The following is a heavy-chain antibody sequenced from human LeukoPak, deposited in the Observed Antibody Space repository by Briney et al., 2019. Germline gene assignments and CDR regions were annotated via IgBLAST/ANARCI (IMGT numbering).Heavy chain of an antibody. CDR1: GGSISGSNYY. CDR3: ARLSGEIIVVGAGIDS. V-gene: IGHV4-39*07. Sequence: SETLSLTCTVSGGSISGSNYYWGWIRQAPGKGLEWIGSIHYNGQAYYNPSRASRVTISVDTSRNQFSLKLVSVTAADTAVYYCARLSGEIIVVGAGIDSWGQGTLVLVSS. D-gene: IGHD2-15*01. CDR2: IHYNGQA. J-gene: IGHJ4*02.